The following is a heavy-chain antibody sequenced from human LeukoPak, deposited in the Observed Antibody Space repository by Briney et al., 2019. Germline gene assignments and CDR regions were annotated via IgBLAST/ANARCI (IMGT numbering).Heavy chain of an antibody. CDR2: ISSSSSYI. CDR1: GFTFSSYS. Sequence: PGGSLRLSCAASGFTFSSYSMNWVRQAPGKGLEWVSSISSSSSYIYYADSVKGRFTISRDNAKNSLYVQMNSLRAEDTAVYYCARESQWSVDYWGQGTLVTVSS. J-gene: IGHJ4*02. V-gene: IGHV3-21*04. D-gene: IGHD2-15*01. CDR3: ARESQWSVDY.